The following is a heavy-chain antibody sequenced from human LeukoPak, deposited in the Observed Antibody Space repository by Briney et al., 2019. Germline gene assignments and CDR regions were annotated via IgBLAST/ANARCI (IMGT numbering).Heavy chain of an antibody. V-gene: IGHV4-39*01. CDR3: ARHDTYYDILTGYKTPRVFDP. CDR1: GGSISSSSYY. D-gene: IGHD3-9*01. Sequence: PSETLSLTCTVSGGSISSSSYYWGWIRQPPGKGLEWIGSIYYSGSTYYNPSLKSRVTISVDTSKNQFSLKLSSVTAADTAVYYCARHDTYYDILTGYKTPRVFDPWGQGTLVTVSS. J-gene: IGHJ5*02. CDR2: IYYSGST.